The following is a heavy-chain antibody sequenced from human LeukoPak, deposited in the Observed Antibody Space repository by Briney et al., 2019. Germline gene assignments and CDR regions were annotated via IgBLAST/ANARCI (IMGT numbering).Heavy chain of an antibody. J-gene: IGHJ3*02. CDR1: GGSISSSYW. V-gene: IGHV4-4*02. CDR3: ARVAYYYGSGSYGAFDI. CDR2: VYHSGST. D-gene: IGHD3-10*01. Sequence: SETLSLTCAVSGGSISSSYWWSWVRQPPGKGLEWIGEVYHSGSTNYSPSLKSRVTISVDKSKNQFSLKLNSVTAADTAVYYCARVAYYYGSGSYGAFDIWGQGTMVTVSS.